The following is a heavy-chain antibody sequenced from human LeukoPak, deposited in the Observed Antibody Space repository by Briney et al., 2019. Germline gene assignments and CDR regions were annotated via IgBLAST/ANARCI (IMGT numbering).Heavy chain of an antibody. CDR2: ISAYNGDT. Sequence: ASVKVSCKASGYTFTNYGISRVRQAPGHGLEWRGWISAYNGDTNYAQKLQGRVTMTTDTSTSTAYMELRSLRSDDTAIYYCAVRNTSSWSPFDFWGQGTLVTVSS. V-gene: IGHV1-18*01. D-gene: IGHD6-13*01. CDR3: AVRNTSSWSPFDF. CDR1: GYTFTNYG. J-gene: IGHJ4*02.